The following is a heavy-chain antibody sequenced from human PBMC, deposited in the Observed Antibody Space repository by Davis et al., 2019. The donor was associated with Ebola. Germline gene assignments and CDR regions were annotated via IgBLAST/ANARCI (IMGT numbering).Heavy chain of an antibody. CDR1: GFTFSNYW. V-gene: IGHV3-21*01. D-gene: IGHD6-19*01. CDR3: TIIAVAGTFLSY. CDR2: ISSSSSYI. J-gene: IGHJ4*02. Sequence: GGSLRLSCAASGFTFSNYWMSWVRQAPGKGLEWVSSISSSSSYIYYADSVKGRFTISRDNAKNSLYLQMNSLRAEDTAVYYCTIIAVAGTFLSYWGQGTLVTVSS.